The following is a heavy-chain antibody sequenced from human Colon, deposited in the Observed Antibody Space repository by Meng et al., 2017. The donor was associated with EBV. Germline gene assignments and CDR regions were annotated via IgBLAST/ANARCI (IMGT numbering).Heavy chain of an antibody. CDR2: INHSGST. J-gene: IGHJ4*02. Sequence: VRPHAGVRGRLGPSVAHSLTCLCHGGSYSGYYWSWIGQHQEEGVEWIGEINHSGSTNYNPSLKSRVTISVDTYKKQFSLKLSSVTAADTAVYYCARGPGGSYYLYYFDYWGQGTLVTVSS. CDR3: ARGPGGSYYLYYFDY. D-gene: IGHD1-26*01. CDR1: GGSYSGYY. V-gene: IGHV4-34*01.